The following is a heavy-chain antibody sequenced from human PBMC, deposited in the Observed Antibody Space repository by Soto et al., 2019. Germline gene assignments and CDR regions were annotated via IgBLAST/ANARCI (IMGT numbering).Heavy chain of an antibody. D-gene: IGHD3-16*01. CDR3: ARGGSSSDNGMDV. CDR1: GFTFSRYT. J-gene: IGHJ6*02. Sequence: ESGGGLVQPGGSLRLSCAASGFTFSRYTMNWVRQTPGKGLEWVSYISSGSLSIYYADSVKGRFTVSGDNAKNSLFLQMNSLRDEDTAVYYCARGGSSSDNGMDVWGQGTTVTVSS. CDR2: ISSGSLSI. V-gene: IGHV3-48*02.